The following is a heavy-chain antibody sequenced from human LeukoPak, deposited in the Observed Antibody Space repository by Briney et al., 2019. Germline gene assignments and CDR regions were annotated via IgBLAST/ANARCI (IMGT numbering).Heavy chain of an antibody. V-gene: IGHV3-30-3*01. D-gene: IGHD2-8*02. CDR2: ISYDGSNK. CDR1: GFTFSSYA. J-gene: IGHJ3*02. CDR3: AREWCGTGGTCQSLNGLDI. Sequence: GRSLRLSCAASGFTFSSYAMHWVRQAPGKGLEWVAVISYDGSNKYYADSVKGRFTISRDNSKNTLYLHMDSLRPEDTAVYYCAREWCGTGGTCQSLNGLDIWGQGTMVTVSS.